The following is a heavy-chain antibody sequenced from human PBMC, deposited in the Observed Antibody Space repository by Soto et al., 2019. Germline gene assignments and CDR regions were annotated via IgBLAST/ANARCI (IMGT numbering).Heavy chain of an antibody. Sequence: SETLSLTCTVSGGSISSYYWSWIRQPAGKGLEWVGHIYTSGSTNYNPSLKSRVTMSVDTSKNQFSLNLSSVTAADTAVYYCARGRGIRTCFDYWGQGTLVTVSS. V-gene: IGHV4-4*07. J-gene: IGHJ4*02. D-gene: IGHD3-10*01. CDR2: IYTSGST. CDR1: GGSISSYY. CDR3: ARGRGIRTCFDY.